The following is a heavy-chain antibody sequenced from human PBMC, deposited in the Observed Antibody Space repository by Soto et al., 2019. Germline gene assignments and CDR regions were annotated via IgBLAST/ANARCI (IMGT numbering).Heavy chain of an antibody. D-gene: IGHD4-17*01. CDR1: GFTFSSYG. V-gene: IGHV3-30*18. J-gene: IGHJ4*02. Sequence: QVQLVESGGGVVQPGRSLRLSCAASGFTFSSYGMHWVRQAPGKGLEWVAGISYDGSNKYYADSVKGRFTISRDNSQNTLYLQMNSLRAEDTAVYYCAKGIYDYGENSYYFDYWGQGTLFTVSS. CDR3: AKGIYDYGENSYYFDY. CDR2: ISYDGSNK.